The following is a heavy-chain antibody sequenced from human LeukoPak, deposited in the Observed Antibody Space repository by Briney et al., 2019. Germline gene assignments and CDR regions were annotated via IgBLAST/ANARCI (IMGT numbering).Heavy chain of an antibody. CDR1: GFTFSRYA. V-gene: IGHV3-23*01. CDR2: ISGSGEST. D-gene: IGHD3-22*01. CDR3: AKGSPGRWILVVSDLYYFDY. Sequence: PGGSLRLSCAASGFTFSRYAMTWVRQGPGKGLECVSGISGSGESTYYADSVKGRSTISRDNSKNTLYLQMNSLRVEDTAVYFCAKGSPGRWILVVSDLYYFDYWGQGTLVTVSS. J-gene: IGHJ4*02.